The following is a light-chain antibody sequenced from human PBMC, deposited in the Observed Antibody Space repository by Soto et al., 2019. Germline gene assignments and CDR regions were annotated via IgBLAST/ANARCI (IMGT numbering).Light chain of an antibody. CDR2: DAS. Sequence: DIQMTQSPSTLSASVGDRVTITCRASQSISSWLAWYQQKPGKAPKLLIYDASSLESGVPSRFSGSGSGTKFTLTISSLQPDDFATYYCQQYNSYSRTFGQGTKVAIK. V-gene: IGKV1-5*01. CDR3: QQYNSYSRT. CDR1: QSISSW. J-gene: IGKJ1*01.